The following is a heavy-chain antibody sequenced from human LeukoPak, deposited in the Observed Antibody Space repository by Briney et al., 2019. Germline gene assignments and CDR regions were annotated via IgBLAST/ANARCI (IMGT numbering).Heavy chain of an antibody. V-gene: IGHV3-30*18. J-gene: IGHJ4*02. Sequence: GGSLRLSCAASGFTFSSYGMHWVRQAPGKGLEWVAVISYDGSNKYYADSVKGRFTISRDNSKNTLYLQMNSLRAEDTAVYYCAKMNPNYFDYWGQGTLVTVSS. CDR3: AKMNPNYFDY. CDR2: ISYDGSNK. CDR1: GFTFSSYG.